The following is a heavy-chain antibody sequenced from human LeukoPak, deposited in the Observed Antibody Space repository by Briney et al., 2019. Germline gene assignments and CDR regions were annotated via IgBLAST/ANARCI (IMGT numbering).Heavy chain of an antibody. J-gene: IGHJ4*02. D-gene: IGHD3-10*01. CDR2: IRGSGDTT. V-gene: IGHV3-23*01. CDR1: GFTVSSNY. Sequence: PGGSLRLSCAASGFTVSSNYMSWVRQAPGKGLEWVSSIRGSGDTTYYPDSVKGRFSISRDNSRNTLYLQMNSLRAEDTAVYYCAKGAYYSGSGSSWFFDYWGEGALVTVSS. CDR3: AKGAYYSGSGSSWFFDY.